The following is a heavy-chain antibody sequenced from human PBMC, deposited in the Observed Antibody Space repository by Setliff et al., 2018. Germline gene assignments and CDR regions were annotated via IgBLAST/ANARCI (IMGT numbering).Heavy chain of an antibody. V-gene: IGHV1-18*01. CDR2: INPYNGKT. J-gene: IGHJ4*02. CDR3: ARDETAVPGSFDF. Sequence: ASVKVSCKTSGYGFTSYGISWVRQAPGQGLEWMGWINPYNGKTKYSEKFQGRVTLTTDKSTTTAYVEFRSLRSDDAAVYYCARDETAVPGSFDFWGQGSLVTVSS. D-gene: IGHD6-19*01. CDR1: GYGFTSYG.